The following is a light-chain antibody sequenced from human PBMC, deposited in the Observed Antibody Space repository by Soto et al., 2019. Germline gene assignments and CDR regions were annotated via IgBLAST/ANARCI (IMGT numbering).Light chain of an antibody. CDR3: QQYGSSPLT. CDR1: QSVTSSY. J-gene: IGKJ3*01. Sequence: EIVLTQSPGTLSLSPGERATLSCRASQSVTSSYLAWYQHKRGQAPRLLIYGASSRAAGIPDRFSGSGSGPDFTLTISRLEPEDFAVYYCQQYGSSPLTFGPGTKVDIK. CDR2: GAS. V-gene: IGKV3-20*01.